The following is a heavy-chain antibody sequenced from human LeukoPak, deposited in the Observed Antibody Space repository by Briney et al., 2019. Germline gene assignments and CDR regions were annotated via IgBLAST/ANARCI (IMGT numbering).Heavy chain of an antibody. J-gene: IGHJ4*02. D-gene: IGHD6-13*01. CDR3: ARVPVGWRAAGTSLFDY. CDR1: GYTFTGYC. V-gene: IGHV1-2*02. Sequence: GASVKVSCKASGYTFTGYCMHWVRQAPGQGLEWMGWINPNSGGTNYAQKFQGRVTMTRDTSISTAYMELSRLRSDDTAVYYCARVPVGWRAAGTSLFDYWGQGTLVTVSS. CDR2: INPNSGGT.